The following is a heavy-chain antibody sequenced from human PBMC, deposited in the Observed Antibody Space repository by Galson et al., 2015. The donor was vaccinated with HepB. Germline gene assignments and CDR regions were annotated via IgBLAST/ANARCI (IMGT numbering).Heavy chain of an antibody. CDR1: GFTFSGYA. D-gene: IGHD3-10*01. J-gene: IGHJ4*02. Sequence: SLRLSCAASGFTFSGYAMHWVRQAPGRGLEWVAFISYDGRNKYYADSVKGRFTISRDNSKNTLYLQVNSLRAEDTAVYYCARAITMVRELDYWGQGTLVTVSS. V-gene: IGHV3-30*04. CDR2: ISYDGRNK. CDR3: ARAITMVRELDY.